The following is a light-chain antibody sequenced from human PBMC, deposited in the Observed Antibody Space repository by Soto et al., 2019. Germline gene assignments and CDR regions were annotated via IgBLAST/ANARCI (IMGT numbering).Light chain of an antibody. CDR1: QSISTW. J-gene: IGKJ4*01. V-gene: IGKV1-5*03. CDR3: QQYKTYPLT. CDR2: KAP. Sequence: DIQMTQSPSTLSASVGDRVTITCRASQSISTWLAWYQQKAGKAPKLLIYKAPSLEGGVPSRFSGSGSGTEFNITISSLQPDDFATYYCQQYKTYPLTFGGGTTVDIK.